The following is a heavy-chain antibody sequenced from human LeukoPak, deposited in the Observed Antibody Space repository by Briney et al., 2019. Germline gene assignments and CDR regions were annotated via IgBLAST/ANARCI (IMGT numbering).Heavy chain of an antibody. Sequence: SETLSLTCTVSGGSISSYYWGWIRQPPGKGLEWIGSIYHSGSTYYNPSLKSRVTISVDTSKNQFSLKLSSVTAADTAVYYCARDRELDPFDYWGQGTLVTVSS. V-gene: IGHV4-38-2*02. CDR2: IYHSGST. CDR1: GGSISSYY. CDR3: ARDRELDPFDY. J-gene: IGHJ4*02. D-gene: IGHD1-26*01.